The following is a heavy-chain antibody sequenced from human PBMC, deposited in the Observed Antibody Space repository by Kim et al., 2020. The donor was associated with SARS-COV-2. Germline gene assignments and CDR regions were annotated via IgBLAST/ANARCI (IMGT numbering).Heavy chain of an antibody. J-gene: IGHJ4*02. CDR1: GFIFSNSW. Sequence: GGSLRLSCAASGFIFSNSWMHWVRQAPGKGLVWVLRINADGTKTNYADSVKGRFTISRDNAKNTLYLQMNSLRDEDTAVYYCTRGYTYRDYWGQGTLVTVSS. D-gene: IGHD5-18*01. V-gene: IGHV3-74*01. CDR2: INADGTKT. CDR3: TRGYTYRDY.